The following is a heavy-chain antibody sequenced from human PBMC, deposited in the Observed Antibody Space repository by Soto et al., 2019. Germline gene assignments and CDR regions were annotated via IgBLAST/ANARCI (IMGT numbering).Heavy chain of an antibody. CDR2: ISGSGGST. J-gene: IGHJ4*02. CDR1: GFTFSSYA. V-gene: IGHV3-23*01. CDR3: AKGGMVRGVIIVREPYYFDY. Sequence: EVQLLESGGGLVQPGGSLRLSCAASGFTFSSYAMSWVRQAPGKGLEWVSAISGSGGSTYYADSVKGRFTISRDNSKNTLYLQMNSLRAEDTAVYYCAKGGMVRGVIIVREPYYFDYWGQGTLVTVSS. D-gene: IGHD3-10*01.